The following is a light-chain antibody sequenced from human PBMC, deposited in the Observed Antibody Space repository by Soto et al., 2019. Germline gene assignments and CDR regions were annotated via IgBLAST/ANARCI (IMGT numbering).Light chain of an antibody. CDR3: QQYKSYWT. J-gene: IGKJ1*01. Sequence: DIQMTQSPSSLSASVGDRVTITCRASQGITNDLGWYQQKPGKAPKRLIYAASSLQSGVPSRFSGSGFGAEFTLTITSLQPDDFATYYCQQYKSYWTFGQGTKVDIK. CDR1: QGITND. V-gene: IGKV1-17*01. CDR2: AAS.